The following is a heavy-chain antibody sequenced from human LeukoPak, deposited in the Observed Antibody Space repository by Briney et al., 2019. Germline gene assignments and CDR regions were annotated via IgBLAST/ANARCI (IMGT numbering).Heavy chain of an antibody. J-gene: IGHJ4*02. CDR1: GGSISSSSYY. V-gene: IGHV4-39*01. Sequence: SETLSLTCTVSGGSISSSSYYWGWVRQPPGKGLERIGSIYDSVSTYYNPYLKSRVAISVDTSNNQFSLKLSSVTAADTAVYYCARLRYYDSSGPFDYWGQGTLVTVSS. CDR3: ARLRYYDSSGPFDY. D-gene: IGHD3-22*01. CDR2: IYDSVST.